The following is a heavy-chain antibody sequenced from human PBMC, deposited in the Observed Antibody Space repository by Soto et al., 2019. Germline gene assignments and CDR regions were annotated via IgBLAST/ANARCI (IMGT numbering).Heavy chain of an antibody. CDR3: TKGDSSNWYQRWDYFDY. CDR1: IFSFNIYN. D-gene: IGHD6-13*01. CDR2: ISSSSSYI. J-gene: IGHJ4*02. Sequence: EVQLVESGGGLVKPGGSLRLSCAASIFSFNIYNMHWVRQAPGKGLEWVSSISSSSSYIYYADSVKGRFTISRDDAKNSLFLQMNSLGAEDTAVYYCTKGDSSNWYQRWDYFDYWGRGTLVTVSS. V-gene: IGHV3-21*01.